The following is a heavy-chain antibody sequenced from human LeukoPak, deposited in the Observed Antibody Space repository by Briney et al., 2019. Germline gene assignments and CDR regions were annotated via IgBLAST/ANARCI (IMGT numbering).Heavy chain of an antibody. V-gene: IGHV3-13*01. CDR2: IGTAGDT. D-gene: IGHD5-18*01. Sequence: GGSLRLSCAASGFTFSSYDMHWVRQATGKGLEWVSGIGTAGDTYYAGSVKGRFTISRENAKNSLYLQMNSLRAGDTAVYYCARWGRGYSYGSFDYWGQGTLVTVSS. CDR3: ARWGRGYSYGSFDY. J-gene: IGHJ4*02. CDR1: GFTFSSYD.